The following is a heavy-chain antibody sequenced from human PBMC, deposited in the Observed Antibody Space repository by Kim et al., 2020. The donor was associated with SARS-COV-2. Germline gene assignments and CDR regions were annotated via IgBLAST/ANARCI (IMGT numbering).Heavy chain of an antibody. CDR3: ARDGRGYSF. V-gene: IGHV3-30-3*01. Sequence: GGSLRLSCAASGFTFSSYAMHWVRQAPGKGLEWVAVISYDGSNKYYADSVKGRFTISRDNSKNTLYLQMNSLRAEDTAVYYCARDGRGYSFWGQGTLVTVSS. J-gene: IGHJ4*02. CDR2: ISYDGSNK. CDR1: GFTFSSYA. D-gene: IGHD5-18*01.